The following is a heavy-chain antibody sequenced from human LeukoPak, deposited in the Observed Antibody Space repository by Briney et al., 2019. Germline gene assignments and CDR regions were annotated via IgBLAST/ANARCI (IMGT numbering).Heavy chain of an antibody. CDR3: AKAGNPATIFGVVIMGGRGDAFDI. V-gene: IGHV1-69*04. D-gene: IGHD3-3*01. CDR2: IIPILGIA. CDR1: GGTFSSYA. J-gene: IGHJ3*02. Sequence: SVKVSCKASGGTFSSYAISWVRQAPGQGLEWMGRIIPILGIANYAQKFQGRVTITADKSTSTAYMELSSLRSEDTAVYYCAKAGNPATIFGVVIMGGRGDAFDIWGQGTMVTVSS.